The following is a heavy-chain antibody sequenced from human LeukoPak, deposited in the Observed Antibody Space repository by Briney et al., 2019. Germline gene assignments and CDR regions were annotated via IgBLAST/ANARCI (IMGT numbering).Heavy chain of an antibody. J-gene: IGHJ3*02. CDR1: GGSISSYY. CDR3: ARVTYYDFWSGSPYAFDI. V-gene: IGHV4-59*01. D-gene: IGHD3-3*01. Sequence: SETLSLTCTVSGGSISSYYWSWIRQPPGKGLEWIGYIYYSGSTNYNPSLKSRVTISVDTSKNQFSLKLSSVTAADTAVYYCARVTYYDFWSGSPYAFDIWGQGTMVTVSS. CDR2: IYYSGST.